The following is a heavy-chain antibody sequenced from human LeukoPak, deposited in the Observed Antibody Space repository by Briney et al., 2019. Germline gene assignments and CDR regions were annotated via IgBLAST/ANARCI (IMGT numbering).Heavy chain of an antibody. Sequence: GGSLRLSCAASGFTFDDYAMHWVRQAPGKGLEWVSGISWNSGSIGYADSVKGRFTISRDNAKNSLYLQMNSLRAEDMALYYCAKDIGTAPDWYFDLWGRGTLVTVSS. J-gene: IGHJ2*01. D-gene: IGHD5-18*01. V-gene: IGHV3-9*03. CDR1: GFTFDDYA. CDR3: AKDIGTAPDWYFDL. CDR2: ISWNSGSI.